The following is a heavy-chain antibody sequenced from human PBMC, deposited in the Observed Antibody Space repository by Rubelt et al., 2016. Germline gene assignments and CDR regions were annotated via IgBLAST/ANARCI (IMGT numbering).Heavy chain of an antibody. CDR3: ARESSSGWYIDY. J-gene: IGHJ4*02. Sequence: QVQLVQSGAEVKKPGASVKVSCKASGYTFTGYYMHWVRQAPGQGLEWVGRINPNSGGTNFEQTFPGRVTMTRDTSITTAYMELSRLRSDDTAVVYCARESSSGWYIDYWGQGTLVTVSS. D-gene: IGHD6-19*01. CDR1: GYTFTGYY. V-gene: IGHV1-2*06. CDR2: INPNSGGT.